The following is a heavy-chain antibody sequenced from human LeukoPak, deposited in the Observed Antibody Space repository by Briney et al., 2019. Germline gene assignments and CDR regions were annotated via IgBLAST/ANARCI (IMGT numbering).Heavy chain of an antibody. CDR2: ISSGSSYI. D-gene: IGHD3-10*01. J-gene: IGHJ4*02. Sequence: GGSLRLSCAASGFTFSSYSMNWVRQAPGKGLEWVSSISSGSSYIYYADSVKGRFTISRDNSKNTLYLQMNSLRAEDTAVYYCAKDNVLLWFGEPLSYFDYWGQGTLVTVSS. V-gene: IGHV3-21*04. CDR1: GFTFSSYS. CDR3: AKDNVLLWFGEPLSYFDY.